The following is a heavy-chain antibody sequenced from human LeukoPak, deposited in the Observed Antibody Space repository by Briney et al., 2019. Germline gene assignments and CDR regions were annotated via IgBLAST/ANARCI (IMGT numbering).Heavy chain of an antibody. CDR1: GGSFSGYY. Sequence: SETLSLTCAVYGGSFSGYYWSWIRQPPGKGLEWIGESKHSGGTNYNPSLKSRVTISVDTSKKQFSLTLTSVTAADTAVYYCARGQWEVRGIIITQLDCWGQGSLVTVSS. D-gene: IGHD3-10*01. CDR2: SKHSGGT. J-gene: IGHJ4*02. CDR3: ARGQWEVRGIIITQLDC. V-gene: IGHV4-34*01.